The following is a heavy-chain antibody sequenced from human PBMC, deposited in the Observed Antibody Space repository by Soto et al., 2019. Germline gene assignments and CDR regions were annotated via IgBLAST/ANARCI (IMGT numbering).Heavy chain of an antibody. D-gene: IGHD3-9*01. J-gene: IGHJ4*02. CDR3: ARRRPTGYYNY. V-gene: IGHV3-11*05. CDR2: IGSSSSYT. Sequence: QVQLVESGGDLVKPGGSLRLSCAASGFPFSDYYMSWIRQAPGKGLEWVSSIGSSSSYTNYADSVKGLFTISRDNAKNSLYLQMNSLRAEDTAVYYCARRRPTGYYNYWGQGTLVTVSA. CDR1: GFPFSDYY.